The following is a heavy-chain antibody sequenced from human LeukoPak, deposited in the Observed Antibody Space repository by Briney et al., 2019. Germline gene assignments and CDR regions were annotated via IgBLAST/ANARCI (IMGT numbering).Heavy chain of an antibody. Sequence: GESLQISCQGSGYSFTDYWIGWVRQMPGKGLEWMGIIYPGDSDTRYSPSFQGQVTISADKSISTAYLQWSSLKASDTAMYYCARLGYDILTGYPYYYYYMDVWGKGTTVTVSS. CDR3: ARLGYDILTGYPYYYYYMDV. J-gene: IGHJ6*03. D-gene: IGHD3-9*01. CDR2: IYPGDSDT. CDR1: GYSFTDYW. V-gene: IGHV5-51*01.